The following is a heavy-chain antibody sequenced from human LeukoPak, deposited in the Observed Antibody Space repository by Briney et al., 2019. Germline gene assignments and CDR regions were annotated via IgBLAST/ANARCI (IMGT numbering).Heavy chain of an antibody. CDR2: INNDGSST. CDR3: ARDCDTDGMDV. Sequence: GGSLRLSCAASRFTFSSYWMHWVRQAPGKGLAWVSRINNDGSSTNYADSVKGRFTISRDNAKNTLYLQMSSLRVEDTAVYYCARDCDTDGMDVWGQGTTVTVSS. J-gene: IGHJ6*02. D-gene: IGHD2-21*01. V-gene: IGHV3-74*01. CDR1: RFTFSSYW.